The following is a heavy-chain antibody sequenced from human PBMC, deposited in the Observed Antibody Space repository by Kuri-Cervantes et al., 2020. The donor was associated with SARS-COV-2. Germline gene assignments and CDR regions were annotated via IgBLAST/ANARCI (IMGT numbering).Heavy chain of an antibody. J-gene: IGHJ4*02. CDR2: VSGSGGST. CDR1: GFTFSSYA. Sequence: GGSLRLSCAASGFTFSSYAMSWVRQAPGKGLEWVSAVSGSGGSTYYADSVKGRFTISRDNAKNSLYLQMNSLRAEDTAVYYYARDLYFDYWGQGTLVTVSS. V-gene: IGHV3-23*01. CDR3: ARDLYFDY.